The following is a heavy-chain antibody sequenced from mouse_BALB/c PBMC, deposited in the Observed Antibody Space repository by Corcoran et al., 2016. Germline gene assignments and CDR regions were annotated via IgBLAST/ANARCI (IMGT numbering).Heavy chain of an antibody. CDR2: IDHANGNT. CDR3: AREGVSYGNYASWFAY. J-gene: IGHJ3*01. D-gene: IGHD2-1*01. V-gene: IGHV14-3*02. CDR1: GFNIKDTY. Sequence: EDQLQQSGAELVKPGASVKLSCTASGFNIKDTYMHWVQQRPEQGLEWIGRIDHANGNTKYDPKVQGKATITADTSSNTAYLQLSGLTSADTAVYYCAREGVSYGNYASWFAYWGQGTLVTVSA.